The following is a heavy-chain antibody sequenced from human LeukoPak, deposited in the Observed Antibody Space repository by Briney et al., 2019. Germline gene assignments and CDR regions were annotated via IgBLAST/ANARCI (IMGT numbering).Heavy chain of an antibody. D-gene: IGHD2/OR15-2a*01. CDR1: GFTFSSYV. CDR3: ARSGLSRFGF. V-gene: IGHV3-30*02. Sequence: PGGSLRLSCATSGFTFSSYVMHWVRQAPGKGLEWVAFIRYDGSNKYYADSVKGRFTISRDNSRNTLYLQMNSLRAEDTAVYYCARSGLSRFGFWGQGTLVTVSS. J-gene: IGHJ4*02. CDR2: IRYDGSNK.